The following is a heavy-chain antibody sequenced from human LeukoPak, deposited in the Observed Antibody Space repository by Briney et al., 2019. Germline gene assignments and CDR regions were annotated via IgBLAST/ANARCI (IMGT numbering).Heavy chain of an antibody. D-gene: IGHD5-12*01. CDR2: ISWNSGSI. Sequence: GRSLRLSCAASGFTFDDYAMHWVRQAPGKGLEWVSGISWNSGSIGYADSVKGRFTISRDNAKNSLSLLMNSLRAEDTAVYYCSRVIGGYDSTFYYYYMDVWGKGTTVTISS. J-gene: IGHJ6*03. V-gene: IGHV3-9*01. CDR1: GFTFDDYA. CDR3: SRVIGGYDSTFYYYYMDV.